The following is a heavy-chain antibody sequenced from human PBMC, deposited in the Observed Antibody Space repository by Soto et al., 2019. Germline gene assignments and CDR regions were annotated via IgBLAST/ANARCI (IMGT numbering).Heavy chain of an antibody. CDR3: LRVHADSYQFSCGMDV. Sequence: QVTLKESGPVLVKPTETLTLTCTVSGFSLTTGRMGVSWIRQSPGKALEWLAHIFSDNERSYSTSMQGRLTLSKDSSGSQVGLSMTNMDPLDSGTCYRLRVHADSYQFSCGMDVWSQGTTVTVSS. J-gene: IGHJ6*02. CDR2: IFSDNER. CDR1: GFSLTTGRMG. D-gene: IGHD4-17*01. V-gene: IGHV2-26*01.